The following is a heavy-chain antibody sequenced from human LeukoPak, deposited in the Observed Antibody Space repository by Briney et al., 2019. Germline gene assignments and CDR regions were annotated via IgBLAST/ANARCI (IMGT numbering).Heavy chain of an antibody. Sequence: ASVKVSCKASGDTFTVYYVHWGRQAPGQGLEWMGWINPNSGGTNYAQKFQGRVTMTRDTSTSTAYLERSRLRSDDTAVYYCARDEYSGNYLYFDYWGQGTLVTVSS. CDR2: INPNSGGT. D-gene: IGHD1-26*01. CDR1: GDTFTVYY. J-gene: IGHJ4*02. V-gene: IGHV1-2*02. CDR3: ARDEYSGNYLYFDY.